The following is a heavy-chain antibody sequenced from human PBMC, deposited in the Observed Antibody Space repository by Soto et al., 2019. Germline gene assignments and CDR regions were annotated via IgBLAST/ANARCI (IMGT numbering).Heavy chain of an antibody. CDR2: IYYSGST. J-gene: IGHJ4*02. CDR1: GGSISSGDYY. D-gene: IGHD1-7*01. V-gene: IGHV4-61*08. Sequence: PSETLSLTCTVSGGSISSGDYYWSWIRQPPGKGLEWIGYIYYSGSTNYNPSLKSRVTISVDTSKNQFSLKLSSVTAADTAVYYCARQMGYTVYNWNYYFDYWGQGTLVTVSS. CDR3: ARQMGYTVYNWNYYFDY.